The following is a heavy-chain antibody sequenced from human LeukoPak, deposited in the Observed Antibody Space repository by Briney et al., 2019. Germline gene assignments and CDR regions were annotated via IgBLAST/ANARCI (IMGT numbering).Heavy chain of an antibody. V-gene: IGHV1-69*13. CDR1: GYTFTSYG. J-gene: IGHJ5*02. Sequence: SVKVSCKASGYTFTSYGISWVRQAPGQGLEWMGGIIPIFGTANYAQKFQGRVTITADESTSTAYMELSSLRSEDTAVYYCARDLPPKGYCSGGSCYHNWFDPWGQGTLVTVSS. CDR3: ARDLPPKGYCSGGSCYHNWFDP. CDR2: IIPIFGTA. D-gene: IGHD2-15*01.